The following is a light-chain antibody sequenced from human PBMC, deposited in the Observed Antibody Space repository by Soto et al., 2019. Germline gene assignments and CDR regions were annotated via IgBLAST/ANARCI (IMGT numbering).Light chain of an antibody. CDR2: VAS. Sequence: DIQVTQSPFSLSASVGDSVAITCRASHNIASSVNWYQQKPGEAPKLLIYVASNLQSGVPSRFSGSGSGTDFTFTISSLQPEDFATYYCQQSDSQRTFGQGTNVDIK. V-gene: IGKV1-39*01. CDR1: HNIASS. J-gene: IGKJ1*01. CDR3: QQSDSQRT.